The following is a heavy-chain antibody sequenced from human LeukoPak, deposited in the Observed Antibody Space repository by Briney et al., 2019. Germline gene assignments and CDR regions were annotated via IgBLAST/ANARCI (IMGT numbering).Heavy chain of an antibody. CDR2: TNSGGTST. V-gene: IGHV3-74*01. Sequence: GGSLTLSCAASAFTFCSYWMHGVRQARGKGLVWGSRTNSGGTSTIYGDSVKGRLTRSRDNPKNTLYLQMNSLGAEDTAVYYCARDIAVAGSYFDYWGQGTLVTVSS. CDR3: ARDIAVAGSYFDY. J-gene: IGHJ4*02. D-gene: IGHD6-19*01. CDR1: AFTFCSYW.